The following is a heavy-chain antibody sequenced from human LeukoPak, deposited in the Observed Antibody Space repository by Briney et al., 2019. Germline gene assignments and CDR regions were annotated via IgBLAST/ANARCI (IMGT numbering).Heavy chain of an antibody. D-gene: IGHD4-23*01. CDR2: ISSSSSTI. Sequence: PGGSLRLSCAASGFTFSSYSMNWVRQAPGKGLEWVSYISSSSSTIYYADSVKGRFTISRDNSKNTLYLQMNSLRAEDTAVYYCARGGNSGLDVWGQGTTVTVSS. CDR3: ARGGNSGLDV. J-gene: IGHJ6*02. V-gene: IGHV3-48*01. CDR1: GFTFSSYS.